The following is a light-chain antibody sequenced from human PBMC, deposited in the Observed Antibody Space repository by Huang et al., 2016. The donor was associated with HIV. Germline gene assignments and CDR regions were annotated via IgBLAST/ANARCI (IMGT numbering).Light chain of an antibody. CDR2: AAS. V-gene: IGKV1-6*02. CDR3: LQDFTYPRT. CDR1: QDITND. Sequence: AIQLTQSPSSLSASVRDRVTITCRASQDITNDLGWYQQKQGKAPKLLISAASTLHSGVPSRFRGSGSGTDFTLTISSLQPEDFATYFCLQDFTYPRTFGQGTRVEI. J-gene: IGKJ1*01.